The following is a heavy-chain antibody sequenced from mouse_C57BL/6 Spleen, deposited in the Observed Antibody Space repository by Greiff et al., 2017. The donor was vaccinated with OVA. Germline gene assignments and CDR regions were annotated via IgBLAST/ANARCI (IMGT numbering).Heavy chain of an antibody. D-gene: IGHD1-1*01. CDR3: ARNAPDYYGSSYPPWFAY. CDR2: IWSGGST. J-gene: IGHJ3*01. CDR1: GFSLTSYG. V-gene: IGHV2-2*01. Sequence: QVQLQQSGPGLVQPSQSLSITCTVSGFSLTSYGVHWVRQSPGKGLEWLGVIWSGGSTDYNAAFISRLSISKDNSKSQVFFKMNSLQADDTAIYYCARNAPDYYGSSYPPWFAYWGQGTLVTVSA.